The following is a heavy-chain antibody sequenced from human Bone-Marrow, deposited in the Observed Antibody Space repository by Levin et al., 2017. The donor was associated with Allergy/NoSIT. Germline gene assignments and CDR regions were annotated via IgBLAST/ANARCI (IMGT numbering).Heavy chain of an antibody. J-gene: IGHJ4*02. CDR2: INWNGGSK. V-gene: IGHV3-9*01. Sequence: HPGGSLRLSCAASGFTFDDNAMHWVRQAPGKGLEWVSGINWNGGSKAYTNSVKGRFTISRDNAKNILYLQMNSLRAEDTALYYCAKESVYSSNWLDNWGQGTRVTVSS. D-gene: IGHD2-2*01. CDR3: AKESVYSSNWLDN. CDR1: GFTFDDNA.